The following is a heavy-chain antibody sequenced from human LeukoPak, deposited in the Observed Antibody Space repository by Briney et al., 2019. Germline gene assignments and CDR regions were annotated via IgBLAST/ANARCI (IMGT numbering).Heavy chain of an antibody. D-gene: IGHD5-18*01. CDR2: IIPILGIA. V-gene: IGHV1-69*04. CDR3: ARLGCSYAKPLDY. CDR1: GGTFSSYA. Sequence: SVKVSCKASGGTFSSYAISWVRQAPGQGLEWTGRIIPILGIANYAQKFQGRVTITADKSTSTAYMELSSLRSEDTAVYYCARLGCSYAKPLDYWGQGTLVTVSS. J-gene: IGHJ4*02.